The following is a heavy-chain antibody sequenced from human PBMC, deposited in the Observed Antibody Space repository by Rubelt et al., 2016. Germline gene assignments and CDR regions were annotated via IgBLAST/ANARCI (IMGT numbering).Heavy chain of an antibody. D-gene: IGHD6-19*01. V-gene: IGHV3-48*04. CDR2: INTRGSAT. J-gene: IGHJ4*02. Sequence: EVQLLESGGGLVQPGGSLRLSCAASGFTFSAYAMTWVRQAPGKGLEWVSYINTRGSATYYADAVMDRFPIPTDNTKNSRVLQVNSVRAGDTAVYYCATEVAGAGARGRAWEYWGQGTLVTVSS. CDR1: GFTFSAYA. CDR3: ATEVAGAGARGRAWEY.